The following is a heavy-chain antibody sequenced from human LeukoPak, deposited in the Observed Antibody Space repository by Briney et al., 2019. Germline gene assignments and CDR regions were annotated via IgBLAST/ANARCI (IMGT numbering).Heavy chain of an antibody. D-gene: IGHD2-15*01. CDR2: MSHDGNFK. CDR1: GFPFSSNA. J-gene: IGHJ4*02. CDR3: ARDGGNPVTKLDS. Sequence: PGRSLRLSCAVSGFPFSSNAIHWVRQAPGKGLEWVAVMSHDGNFKYYADSVKGRVTISRDNSMSTFFLQMNNLTTEDTAVYYCARDGGNPVTKLDSWGQGTLVTVSS. V-gene: IGHV3-30*14.